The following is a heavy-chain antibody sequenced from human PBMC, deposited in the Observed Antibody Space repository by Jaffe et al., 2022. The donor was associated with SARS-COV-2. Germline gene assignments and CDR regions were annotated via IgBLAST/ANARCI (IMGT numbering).Heavy chain of an antibody. D-gene: IGHD6-19*01. V-gene: IGHV3-23*01. Sequence: EVQLLESGGGLAQPGGSLRLSCAASGFTFSSYAMSWVRQAPGKGLEWVSAISGSGGSTYYADSVKGRFTISRDNSKNTLFLQMNSLRVEDTAVYYCAKDKMYSSGQGGAFDIWGQGAMVTVSS. CDR1: GFTFSSYA. J-gene: IGHJ3*02. CDR2: ISGSGGST. CDR3: AKDKMYSSGQGGAFDI.